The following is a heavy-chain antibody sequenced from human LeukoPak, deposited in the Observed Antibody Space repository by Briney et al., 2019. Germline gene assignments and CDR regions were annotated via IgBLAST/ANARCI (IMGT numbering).Heavy chain of an antibody. J-gene: IGHJ4*02. D-gene: IGHD6-19*01. CDR2: IYPGDSDT. V-gene: IGHV5-51*01. Sequence: GESLKISCKGSGYSFTSYWIGWVRQMPGEGLEWIGIIYPGDSDTRYSTSLQGPVTISADKSINTAYLQWSSMKPSDTAMYYCARIVAVTSNYDYWGQGTLVTVSS. CDR1: GYSFTSYW. CDR3: ARIVAVTSNYDY.